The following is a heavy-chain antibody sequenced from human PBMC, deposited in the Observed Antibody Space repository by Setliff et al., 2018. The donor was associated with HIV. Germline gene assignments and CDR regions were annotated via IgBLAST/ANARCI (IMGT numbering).Heavy chain of an antibody. CDR2: INSDGSSI. D-gene: IGHD5-12*01. CDR3: ARAGRYGAETDY. Sequence: GGSLRLSCAASGFTFSSYSMNWVRQAPGKGLVWVSRINSDGSSISYADSVKGRFTISRDNAKNSLYLQMNSLRAEDTAVYYCARAGRYGAETDYWGQGTLVTVSS. CDR1: GFTFSSYS. J-gene: IGHJ4*02. V-gene: IGHV3-74*01.